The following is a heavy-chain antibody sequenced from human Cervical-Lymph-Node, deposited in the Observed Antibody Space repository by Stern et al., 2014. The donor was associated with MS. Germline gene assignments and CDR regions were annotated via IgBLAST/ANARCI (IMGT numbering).Heavy chain of an antibody. J-gene: IGHJ6*02. CDR1: GGSISTYF. CDR2: IYYTGST. V-gene: IGHV4-59*01. CDR3: ARSLAYSYSIYGMDV. D-gene: IGHD5-18*01. Sequence: VQLEESGPGLVRPSESLSLTCTVSGGSISTYFWSWIRQPPGKGLEWIGYIYYTGSTNYNPSLKSRVTILVDTSKNQFSLKLSSVTAADTAVYYCARSLAYSYSIYGMDVGGQGTTVTVSS.